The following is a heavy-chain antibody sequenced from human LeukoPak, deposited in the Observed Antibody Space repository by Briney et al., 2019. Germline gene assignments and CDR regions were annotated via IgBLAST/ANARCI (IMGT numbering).Heavy chain of an antibody. D-gene: IGHD5/OR15-5a*01. CDR1: GFTVSSNY. CDR3: ARGDGVYVY. J-gene: IGHJ4*02. V-gene: IGHV3-53*01. CDR2: IYFGGTT. Sequence: PGGSLRLSCAASGFTVSSNYMTCVRQAPGQGLEWVSVIYFGGTTYYAASVKGRFTISRDNSKNTVYLQMNSLRVEDTAVYYCARGDGVYVYWGQGTLVTVSS.